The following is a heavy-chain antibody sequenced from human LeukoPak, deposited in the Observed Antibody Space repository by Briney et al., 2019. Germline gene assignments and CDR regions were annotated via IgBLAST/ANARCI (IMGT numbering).Heavy chain of an antibody. Sequence: SETLSLTCTVSGGSISSYYWSWIRQPPGKGLEWIGYIYYSGSTNYNPSLKSRVTISVDTSKNQFSLKLSSATAADTAVYYCARPLYDSSAFDIWGQGTMVTVSS. D-gene: IGHD3-22*01. CDR1: GGSISSYY. CDR3: ARPLYDSSAFDI. J-gene: IGHJ3*02. CDR2: IYYSGST. V-gene: IGHV4-59*01.